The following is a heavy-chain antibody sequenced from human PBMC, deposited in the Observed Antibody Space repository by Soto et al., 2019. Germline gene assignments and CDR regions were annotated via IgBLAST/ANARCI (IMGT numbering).Heavy chain of an antibody. CDR1: GYTFTGYY. CDR3: ARYSRDCSGGSCYTVRYYYYYMDV. V-gene: IGHV1-69*10. CDR2: IIPILGIA. Sequence: SVKVSCKASGYTFTGYYMHWVRQAPGQGLEWMGWIIPILGIANYAQKFQGRVTITADKSTSTAYMELSSLRSEDTAVYYCARYSRDCSGGSCYTVRYYYYYMDVWGKGTTVTVSS. J-gene: IGHJ6*03. D-gene: IGHD2-15*01.